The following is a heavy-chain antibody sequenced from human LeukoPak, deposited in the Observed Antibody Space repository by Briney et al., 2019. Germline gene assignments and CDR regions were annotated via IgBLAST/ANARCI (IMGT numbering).Heavy chain of an antibody. V-gene: IGHV3-66*01. D-gene: IGHD1-1*01. CDR2: IYSGGST. J-gene: IGHJ3*02. CDR3: ARDLNSNAFDI. Sequence: GGSLRLSCAASAFTVSSNYMSWVRQAPGKGLEWVSVIYSGGSTYYADSVKGRFTISRDNSKNTLYLQMNSLRAEDTAVYYCARDLNSNAFDIWGQGTMVTVSS. CDR1: AFTVSSNY.